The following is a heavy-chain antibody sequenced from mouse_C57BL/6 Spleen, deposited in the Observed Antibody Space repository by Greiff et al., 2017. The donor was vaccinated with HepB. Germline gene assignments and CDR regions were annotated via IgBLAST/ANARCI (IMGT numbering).Heavy chain of an antibody. CDR2: IRSKSNNYAT. Sequence: EVQGVESGGGLVQPKGSLKLSCAASGFSFNTYAMNWVRQAPGKGLEWVARIRSKSNNYATYYADSVKDRFTISRDDSESMLYLQMNNLKTEDTAMYYCVRHYYEGYFDVWGTGTTVTVSS. J-gene: IGHJ1*03. V-gene: IGHV10-1*01. CDR3: VRHYYEGYFDV. D-gene: IGHD1-1*01. CDR1: GFSFNTYA.